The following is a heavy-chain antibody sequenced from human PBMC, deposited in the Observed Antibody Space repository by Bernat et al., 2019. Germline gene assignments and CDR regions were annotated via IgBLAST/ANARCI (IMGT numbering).Heavy chain of an antibody. CDR2: IYYSGST. V-gene: IGHV4-39*01. CDR3: ARVLQWFGELFGFDP. Sequence: QLQLQESGPGLVKPSETLSLTCTVSGGSISSSSYYWGWIRQPPGKGLEWIGSIYYSGSTYYNPSLKSRVTISVDTSKNQFSLKLSSVTAADTAVYYCARVLQWFGELFGFDPWGQGTLVTVSS. D-gene: IGHD3-10*01. J-gene: IGHJ5*02. CDR1: GGSISSSSYY.